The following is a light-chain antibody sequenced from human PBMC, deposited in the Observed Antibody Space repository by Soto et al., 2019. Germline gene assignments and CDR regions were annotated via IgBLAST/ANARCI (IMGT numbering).Light chain of an antibody. Sequence: QSALTQPPSASGSPGQSVTISCTGTSSDVGGYDYVSWYQQHPGKAPKLMIYEVTIRPSGVSDRFSGSKSGNTASLTISGLQSDDEADYYCAAWDDSLNGVLFGGGTKVTV. CDR1: SSDVGGYDY. CDR2: EVT. CDR3: AAWDDSLNGVL. V-gene: IGLV2-8*01. J-gene: IGLJ2*01.